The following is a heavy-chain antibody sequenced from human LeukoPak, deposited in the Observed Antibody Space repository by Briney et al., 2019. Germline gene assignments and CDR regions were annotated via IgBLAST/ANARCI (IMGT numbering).Heavy chain of an antibody. Sequence: GGSLRLSCAASGFTFSSYAMHWVRQAPGKGLEWVAVISYDGSNKYCADSVKGRLTISRDNSKNTLYLQMNSLRAEDTAVYYCARSYYGDLEEGFDYWGQGTLVTVSS. CDR1: GFTFSSYA. J-gene: IGHJ4*02. CDR2: ISYDGSNK. CDR3: ARSYYGDLEEGFDY. V-gene: IGHV3-30*04. D-gene: IGHD4-17*01.